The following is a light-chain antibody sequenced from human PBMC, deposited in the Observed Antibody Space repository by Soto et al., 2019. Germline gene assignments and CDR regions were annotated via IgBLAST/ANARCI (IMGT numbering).Light chain of an antibody. CDR1: SSDVGSYNL. CDR3: CSYAGSKV. CDR2: EVS. Sequence: QSVLTQPASVSGSPGQSITISCTGTSSDVGSYNLVSWYQQHPGKAPKLMIYEVSKRPSGVSNRFSGSKSGNTASLTISGLQAEDEADYYCCSYAGSKVFDGGTKVTVL. J-gene: IGLJ3*02. V-gene: IGLV2-23*02.